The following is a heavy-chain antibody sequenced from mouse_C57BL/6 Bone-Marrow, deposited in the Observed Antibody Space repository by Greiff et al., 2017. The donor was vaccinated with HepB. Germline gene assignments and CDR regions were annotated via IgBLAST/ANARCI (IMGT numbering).Heavy chain of an antibody. CDR2: IFPGSGST. CDR3: ARNPLYYYGSSYGYFDY. J-gene: IGHJ2*01. D-gene: IGHD1-1*01. V-gene: IGHV1-75*01. CDR1: GYTFTDYY. Sequence: VQLQQSGPELVKPGASVKISCKASGYTFTDYYINWVKQRPGQGLEWIGWIFPGSGSTYYNEKFKGKATLTVDKSSSTAYMQLSSLTSEDSAVYYCARNPLYYYGSSYGYFDYWGQGTTLTVSS.